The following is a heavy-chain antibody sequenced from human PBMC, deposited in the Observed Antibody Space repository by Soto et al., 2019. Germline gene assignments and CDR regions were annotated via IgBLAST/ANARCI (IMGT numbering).Heavy chain of an antibody. J-gene: IGHJ5*02. D-gene: IGHD6-19*01. V-gene: IGHV4-34*01. CDR1: GGSFSGYY. Sequence: PSETLALTCAVSGGSFSGYYWSWIRQPPGKGLEWIGEINHSGSTNYNPSLKSRVTISVDTSKNQFSLKLSSVTAADTAVYYCARTSLAAGWFDPWGQGTLVTVSS. CDR2: INHSGST. CDR3: ARTSLAAGWFDP.